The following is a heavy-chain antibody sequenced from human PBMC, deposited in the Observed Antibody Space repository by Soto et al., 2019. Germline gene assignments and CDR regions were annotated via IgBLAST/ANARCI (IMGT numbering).Heavy chain of an antibody. J-gene: IGHJ4*02. CDR1: GFTFSGYS. D-gene: IGHD3-22*01. CDR3: ARVDSSGYVRGFFDY. CDR2: ISSSSSYI. Sequence: EVQLVESGGGLVKPGGSLRLSCAASGFTFSGYSMNWVRQAPGKGLEWVSSISSSSSYIYYADSVKGRFTISRDNAKNSLYLQMNSLRAEDTAVYYCARVDSSGYVRGFFDYWGQGTLVTVSS. V-gene: IGHV3-21*01.